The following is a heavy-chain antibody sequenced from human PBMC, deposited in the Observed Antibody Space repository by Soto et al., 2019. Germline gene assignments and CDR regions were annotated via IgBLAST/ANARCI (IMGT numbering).Heavy chain of an antibody. Sequence: QVQLVQSGAEVKKPGASVKVSCKASGYTFTSYGISWVRQAPGQGLEWMGWISAYNGNTNYEQKLQGRVTMTTDTSPSTAYMELRSLRSDDTAVYYCARIMITFGGVIVIPYYFDYWGQGTLVTVSS. CDR1: GYTFTSYG. V-gene: IGHV1-18*01. CDR3: ARIMITFGGVIVIPYYFDY. J-gene: IGHJ4*02. D-gene: IGHD3-16*02. CDR2: ISAYNGNT.